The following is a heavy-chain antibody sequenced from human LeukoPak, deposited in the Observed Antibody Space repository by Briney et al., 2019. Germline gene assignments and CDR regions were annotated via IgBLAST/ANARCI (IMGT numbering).Heavy chain of an antibody. CDR1: GFTFNDYY. CDR2: ISSTGSVI. CDR3: ARALLFHDY. Sequence: GGSLRLSCAASGFTFNDYYMSWIRRAPGKGLEWVSYISSTGSVIYYADSVKGRFTISRDNAKNSLYLQMNSLRAEDTAVYYCARALLFHDYWGQGTLVTVSS. J-gene: IGHJ4*02. V-gene: IGHV3-11*01. D-gene: IGHD2-15*01.